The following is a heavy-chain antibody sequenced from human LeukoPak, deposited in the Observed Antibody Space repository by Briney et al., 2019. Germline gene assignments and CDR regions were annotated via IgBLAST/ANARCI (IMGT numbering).Heavy chain of an antibody. V-gene: IGHV3-30*04. CDR3: VLLSLTPG. CDR2: ISHDGGSK. Sequence: GGSLRLSCAASGFTLSRHPIFWVRQAPGKGLEWVAVISHDGGSKYYTDSVKGRFTISRDNAKNTLYLQMNSLRAEDTAVYYCVLLSLTPGWGQGTLVTVSA. CDR1: GFTLSRHP. D-gene: IGHD3-10*01. J-gene: IGHJ4*02.